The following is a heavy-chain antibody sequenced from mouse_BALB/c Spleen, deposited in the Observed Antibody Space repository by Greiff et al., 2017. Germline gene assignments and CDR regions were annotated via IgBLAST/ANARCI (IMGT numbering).Heavy chain of an antibody. V-gene: IGHV1S56*01. D-gene: IGHD1-1*01. Sequence: QVQLQQSGPELVKPGASVRISCKASGYTFTSYYIHWVKQRPGQGLEWMGWIYPGNVNTYYNEKFKGKATLTADKSSSTAYLQRSSLASEDTVVYFCAVGDDKVSSYAMDYGGQGTSVTASS. CDR2: IYPGNVNT. CDR3: AVGDDKVSSYAMDY. J-gene: IGHJ4*01. CDR1: GYTFTSYY.